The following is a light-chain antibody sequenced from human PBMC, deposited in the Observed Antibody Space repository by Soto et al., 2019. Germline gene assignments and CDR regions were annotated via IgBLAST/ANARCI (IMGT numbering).Light chain of an antibody. CDR2: GAS. Sequence: EIVLTQSPGTLSLSPGERATLSCRASQIFSSSYLAWYQQKPGQAPRLLIYGASSRATGIPDRFSGSGSGTDFTLTISRLEPEDFSVYYCQQYGSSLSWTFGQGTKVEIK. J-gene: IGKJ1*01. CDR3: QQYGSSLSWT. V-gene: IGKV3-20*01. CDR1: QIFSSSY.